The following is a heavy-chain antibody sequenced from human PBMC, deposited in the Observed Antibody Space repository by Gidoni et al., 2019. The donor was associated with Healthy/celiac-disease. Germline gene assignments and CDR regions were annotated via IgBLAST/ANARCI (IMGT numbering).Heavy chain of an antibody. CDR2: IYSGGST. CDR1: GFTVRGNY. Sequence: EVQLVESGGGWVQPGGSLRLSCAASGFTVRGNYMSVVRQAPGKGLGWVSVIYSGGSTYYADSVKGRFTISRDNSKNTLYLQMNSLRAEDTAVYYCAREARGDYDFWSGFDYWGQGTLVTVSS. V-gene: IGHV3-66*01. J-gene: IGHJ4*02. CDR3: AREARGDYDFWSGFDY. D-gene: IGHD3-3*01.